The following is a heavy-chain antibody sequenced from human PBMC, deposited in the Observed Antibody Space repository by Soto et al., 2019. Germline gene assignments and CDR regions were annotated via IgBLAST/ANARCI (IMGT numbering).Heavy chain of an antibody. D-gene: IGHD3-16*01. CDR2: IIPICGET. CDR3: ARGLGGRMDD. Sequence: QVQLVQSGAEVKKPGSSVRVSCKASGTIFSSYTISWVRQAPGQGLEWMGRIIPICGETNYAQKFPGRVTLTADKYTNTAYMELNSLRVEDTALYYCARGLGGRMDDWGQGTTVTVSS. V-gene: IGHV1-69*08. CDR1: GTIFSSYT. J-gene: IGHJ6*02.